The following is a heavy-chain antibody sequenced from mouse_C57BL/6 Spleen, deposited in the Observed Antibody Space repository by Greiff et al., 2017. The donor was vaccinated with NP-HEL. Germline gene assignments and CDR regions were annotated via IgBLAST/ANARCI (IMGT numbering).Heavy chain of an antibody. CDR2: IDPSDSYT. Sequence: QVQLQQPGAELVRPGTSVKLSCKASGYTFTSYWMHWVKQRPGQGLEWIGVIDPSDSYTNYNQKFKGKATLTVDTSSSTAYMQLSSLTSEDSAVYYCARWVLPFDYWGQGTTLTVSS. CDR3: ARWVLPFDY. D-gene: IGHD2-3*01. J-gene: IGHJ2*01. CDR1: GYTFTSYW. V-gene: IGHV1-59*01.